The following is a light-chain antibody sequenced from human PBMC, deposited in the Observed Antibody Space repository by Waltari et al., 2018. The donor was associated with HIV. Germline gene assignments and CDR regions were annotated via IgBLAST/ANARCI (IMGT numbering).Light chain of an antibody. Sequence: EIVLTQSPGTLSLSPGEGATLSCRASQSVSSSHLAWYQQRPGQAPRLLIYAASNRATGIPDRFSGSGSGTDFTLTISRLEPEDFVVYYCQQYDSSPRTFGQGTKVEI. CDR2: AAS. CDR1: QSVSSSH. CDR3: QQYDSSPRT. J-gene: IGKJ1*01. V-gene: IGKV3-20*01.